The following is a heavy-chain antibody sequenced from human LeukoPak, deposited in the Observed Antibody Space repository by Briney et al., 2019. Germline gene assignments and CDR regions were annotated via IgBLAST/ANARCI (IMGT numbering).Heavy chain of an antibody. V-gene: IGHV4-39*07. CDR1: GGSISSSNYY. D-gene: IGHD6-6*01. Sequence: SETLSLTCTVSGGSISSSNYYWGWIRQPPGKGLEWIGSINYSGSTYYNPSLKSRVTISVDTSKNQFSLKLSSVTAADTAVYYCARVGSSSAFDPWGQGTLVTVSS. CDR2: INYSGST. CDR3: ARVGSSSAFDP. J-gene: IGHJ5*02.